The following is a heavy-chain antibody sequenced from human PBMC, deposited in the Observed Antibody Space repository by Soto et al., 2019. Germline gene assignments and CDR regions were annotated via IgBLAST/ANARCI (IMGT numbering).Heavy chain of an antibody. J-gene: IGHJ4*02. Sequence: QLQLQESGPGLVKPSETLSLTCTVSGGSISSRSHYWRWIRQSPGKHLEWIGSSFYRGSTHYNPSLKTRVTISVDTSKNQVSLKLYSVTAADTAVYYCATADGFGVVTPFFEYWGQGILVTVSS. D-gene: IGHD3-3*01. CDR3: ATADGFGVVTPFFEY. CDR2: SFYRGST. CDR1: GGSISSRSHY. V-gene: IGHV4-39*01.